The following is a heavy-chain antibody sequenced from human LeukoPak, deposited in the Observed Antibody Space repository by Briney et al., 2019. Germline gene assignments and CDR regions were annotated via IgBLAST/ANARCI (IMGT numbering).Heavy chain of an antibody. V-gene: IGHV4-34*01. CDR2: INHSGST. CDR1: GGSFSGYY. J-gene: IGHJ4*02. D-gene: IGHD3-10*01. Sequence: PSETLSLTCAVYGGSFSGYYWSWIRQPPGKGLEWIGEINHSGSTNYNPSLKSRVTISVDTSKNQFSLKLSSVTAADTAVYYCARRSRSGYYYGSGSYLWFDYWGQGTLVTVSS. CDR3: ARRSRSGYYYGSGSYLWFDY.